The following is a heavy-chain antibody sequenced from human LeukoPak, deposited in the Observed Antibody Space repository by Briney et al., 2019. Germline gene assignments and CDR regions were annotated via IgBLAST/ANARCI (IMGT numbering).Heavy chain of an antibody. CDR1: GYSFTSYW. D-gene: IGHD1-14*01. CDR3: ARDGRITSPLREYYYYGMDV. Sequence: GESLKISCKGSGYSFTSYWIGWVRQMPGKGLEWMGIIYPGDSDTRYSPSFQGQVTISADKSISTAYLQWSSLKASDTAMYYCARDGRITSPLREYYYYGMDVWGQGTTVTVSS. V-gene: IGHV5-51*01. CDR2: IYPGDSDT. J-gene: IGHJ6*02.